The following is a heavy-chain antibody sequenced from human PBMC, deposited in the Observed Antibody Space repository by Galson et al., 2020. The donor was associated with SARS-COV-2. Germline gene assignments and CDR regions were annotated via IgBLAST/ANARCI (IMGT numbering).Heavy chain of an antibody. D-gene: IGHD3-10*01. J-gene: IGHJ6*02. V-gene: IGHV1-46*03. Sequence: ASVKVSCKASGYTFTSYYMHWVRQAPGQGLEWMGIINPSGGSTSYAQKFQGRVTMTRDTSTSTVYMELSSLRSEDTAVYYCARDLTMELLWFGELGTSQMYYYYGMDVWGQGTTVTVSS. CDR1: GYTFTSYY. CDR2: INPSGGST. CDR3: ARDLTMELLWFGELGTSQMYYYYGMDV.